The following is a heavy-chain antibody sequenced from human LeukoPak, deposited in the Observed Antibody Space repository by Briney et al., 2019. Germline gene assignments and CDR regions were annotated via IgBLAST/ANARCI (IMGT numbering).Heavy chain of an antibody. CDR3: ARGDYDILTGYSYYYGMDV. V-gene: IGHV3-21*01. CDR2: ISSSSSYI. J-gene: IGHJ6*02. CDR1: GFSFSNYR. Sequence: GGSLRLSCAASGFSFSNYRMNWVRQAPGKGLEWVSSISSSSSYIYYADSVKGRFTISRDNAKNSLYLQMNSLRAEDTAVYYCARGDYDILTGYSYYYGMDVWGQGTTVTVSS. D-gene: IGHD3-9*01.